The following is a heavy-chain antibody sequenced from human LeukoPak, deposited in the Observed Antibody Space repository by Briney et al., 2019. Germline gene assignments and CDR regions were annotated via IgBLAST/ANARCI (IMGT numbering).Heavy chain of an antibody. CDR3: ARDRSSFCSTTSCSLQLADY. CDR2: INPSGGST. J-gene: IGHJ4*02. CDR1: GYTFNNHY. D-gene: IGHD2-2*01. V-gene: IGHV1-46*02. Sequence: ASVKVSCKASGYTFNNHYMYWVRQAPGQGLEWMGVINPSGGSTSYAQKFQGRVTMTTDTSTSTVYMELRSLRSDDTAVYYCARDRSSFCSTTSCSLQLADYWGQGTLVTVSS.